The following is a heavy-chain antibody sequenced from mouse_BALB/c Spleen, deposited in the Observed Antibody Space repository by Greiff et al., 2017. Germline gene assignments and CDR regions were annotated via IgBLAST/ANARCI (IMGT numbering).Heavy chain of an antibody. CDR1: GYTFTSYY. CDR2: IYPGNVNT. V-gene: IGHV1S56*01. CDR3: ANYGNYGFAY. J-gene: IGHJ3*01. Sequence: QVQLQQSGPELVKPGASVRISCKASGYTFTSYYIHWVKQRPGQGLEWIGWIYPGNVNTKYNEKFKGKATLTADKSSSTAYMQLSSLTSEDSAVYFCANYGNYGFAYWGQGTLVTVSA. D-gene: IGHD2-1*01.